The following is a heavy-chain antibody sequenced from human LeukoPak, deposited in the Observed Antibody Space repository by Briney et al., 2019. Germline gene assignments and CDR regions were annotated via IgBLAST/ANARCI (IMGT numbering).Heavy chain of an antibody. CDR2: INEDGTSA. CDR1: GFTFSSYW. Sequence: GGSLRLSCAASGFTFSSYWMSWVRQAPGKGLVWGVHINEDGTSASHADSVKGRFTISRDNAKNTLYLQMNSLTVEDTAVYDCARVPTNSYGFGQWGQGSLVTVSS. V-gene: IGHV3-74*01. CDR3: ARVPTNSYGFGQ. J-gene: IGHJ4*02. D-gene: IGHD5-18*01.